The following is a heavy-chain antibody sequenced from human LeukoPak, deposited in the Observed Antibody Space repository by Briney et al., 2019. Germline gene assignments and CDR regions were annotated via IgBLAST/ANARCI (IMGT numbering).Heavy chain of an antibody. J-gene: IGHJ4*02. Sequence: GGSLRLSCAASGFTFSSYAMHWVRQAPGKGLEWVAVISYDGSNKYYADSVKGRFTISRDNSKNTLYLQMNSLGAEDTAVYYCARDHGYGDYVEDYWGQGTLVTVSS. CDR2: ISYDGSNK. CDR1: GFTFSSYA. D-gene: IGHD4-17*01. CDR3: ARDHGYGDYVEDY. V-gene: IGHV3-30-3*01.